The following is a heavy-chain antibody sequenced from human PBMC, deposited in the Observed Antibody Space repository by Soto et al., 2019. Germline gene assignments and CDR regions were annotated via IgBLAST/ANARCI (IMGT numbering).Heavy chain of an antibody. CDR1: GGSISSYY. Sequence: SETLSLTCTVSGGSISSYYWSWIRQPPGKGLEWIGYIYYSGSTNYNPSLKSRVTISVDTSKNQFSLKLSSVTAADTAVYYCARSYIVVVPAATENWFDPWGQGTLVTVSS. J-gene: IGHJ5*02. CDR2: IYYSGST. D-gene: IGHD2-2*01. V-gene: IGHV4-59*01. CDR3: ARSYIVVVPAATENWFDP.